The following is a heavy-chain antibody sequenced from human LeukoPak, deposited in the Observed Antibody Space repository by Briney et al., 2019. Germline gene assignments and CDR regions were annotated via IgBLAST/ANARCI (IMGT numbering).Heavy chain of an antibody. D-gene: IGHD6-13*01. V-gene: IGHV3-7*01. CDR3: ARGIAAAE. Sequence: GGSLRLSCAASGFTFSTSWMNWVRQAPGKGLEWVASINPDGSEKYYVDSVKGRFTISRDNAKNSLYLQMNSLRAEDTAVYYCARGIAAAEWGQGTLVTVSS. CDR2: INPDGSEK. CDR1: GFTFSTSW. J-gene: IGHJ4*02.